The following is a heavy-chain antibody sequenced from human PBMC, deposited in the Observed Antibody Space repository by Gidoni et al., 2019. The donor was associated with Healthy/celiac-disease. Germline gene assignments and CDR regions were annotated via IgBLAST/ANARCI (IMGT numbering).Heavy chain of an antibody. CDR2: IWYDGSNK. CDR1: GFTFSSYG. CDR3: ARGRSSGWYSDY. V-gene: IGHV3-33*01. D-gene: IGHD6-19*01. J-gene: IGHJ4*02. Sequence: QVQLVESGGGVVQPGRSLRLSCAASGFTFSSYGMHWVRQAPGKGLEWVAVIWYDGSNKYYADSVKGRFTISRDNSKNTLYLQMNSLRAEDTAVYYCARGRSSGWYSDYWGQGTWSPSPQ.